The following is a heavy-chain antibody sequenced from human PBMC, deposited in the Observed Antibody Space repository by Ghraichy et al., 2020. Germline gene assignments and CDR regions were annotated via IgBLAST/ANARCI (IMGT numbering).Heavy chain of an antibody. D-gene: IGHD3-3*01. J-gene: IGHJ5*02. CDR2: INPNSGGT. Sequence: ASVKVSCKASGYTFTGYYMHWVRQAPGQGLEWMGWINPNSGGTNYAQKFQGRVTMTRDTSISTAYMELSRLRSDDTAVYYCARAVLVQGALEWLFSGGPFDPWGQGTLVTVSS. V-gene: IGHV1-2*02. CDR3: ARAVLVQGALEWLFSGGPFDP. CDR1: GYTFTGYY.